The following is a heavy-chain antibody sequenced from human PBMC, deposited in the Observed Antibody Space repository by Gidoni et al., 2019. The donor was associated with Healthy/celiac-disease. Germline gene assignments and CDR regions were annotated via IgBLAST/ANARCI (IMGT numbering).Heavy chain of an antibody. CDR1: GFTFSTYG. V-gene: IGHV3-30*18. Sequence: QVQLVASGGGAVQPGRSARLSSGASGFTFSTYGMHWVRQAPGKGLEWVAVISYDGSNKYYADSVKGRFTISRDKSKNTLYLQMNSLGAEDTAVYYCAKDLGDLYYYGMDVWSQGTTVTVSS. CDR3: AKDLGDLYYYGMDV. D-gene: IGHD1-26*01. J-gene: IGHJ6*02. CDR2: ISYDGSNK.